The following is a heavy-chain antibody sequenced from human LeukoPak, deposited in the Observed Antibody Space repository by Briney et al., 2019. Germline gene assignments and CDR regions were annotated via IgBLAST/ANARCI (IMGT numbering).Heavy chain of an antibody. CDR3: ARGPPYYDFWSGYSYYYYYYGMDV. CDR2: ISAYNGNT. Sequence: ASVTVSCKASGYTFTSYGISWVRQAPGQGLEWMGWISAYNGNTNYAQKLQGRVTMTTDTSTSTAYMELRSLRSDDTAVYYCARGPPYYDFWSGYSYYYYYYGMDVWGQGTTVTVSS. D-gene: IGHD3-3*01. J-gene: IGHJ6*02. CDR1: GYTFTSYG. V-gene: IGHV1-18*01.